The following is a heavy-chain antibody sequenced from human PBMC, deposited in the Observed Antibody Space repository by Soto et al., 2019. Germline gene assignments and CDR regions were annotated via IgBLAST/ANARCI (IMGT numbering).Heavy chain of an antibody. D-gene: IGHD2-15*01. V-gene: IGHV3-30-3*01. Sequence: PGGSMRLFCAASGFTFSSYALHWVRQAPGKGLERVAVISYDGSTKYYADSVKGRFTISIGNSKNTLYLQMNRRAGEDTAVYYCSRTNREGMWYAPNQNYDDGKDGWGDWVRVTIAS. CDR2: ISYDGSTK. J-gene: IGHJ6*04. CDR3: SRTNREGMWYAPNQNYDDGKDG. CDR1: GFTFSSYA.